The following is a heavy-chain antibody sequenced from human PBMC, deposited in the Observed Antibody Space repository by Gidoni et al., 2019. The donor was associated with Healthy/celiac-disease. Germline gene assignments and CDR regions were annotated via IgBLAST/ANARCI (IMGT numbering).Heavy chain of an antibody. CDR2: IIPILGTA. CDR3: ARGPLNCSGGSCYSHYFDY. CDR1: GGTFSSYA. J-gene: IGHJ4*02. D-gene: IGHD2-15*01. Sequence: QVQLVQSGAEVKKPGSSVKVSCKASGGTFSSYAISWVRQDPGQGLEWMGGIIPILGTADYAQKFQGRVTITADESTSTAYMELSSLRSEDTAVYYCARGPLNCSGGSCYSHYFDYWGQGTLVTVSS. V-gene: IGHV1-69*01.